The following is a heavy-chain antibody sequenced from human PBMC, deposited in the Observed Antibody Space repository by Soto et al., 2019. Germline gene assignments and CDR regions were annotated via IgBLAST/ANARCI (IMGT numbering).Heavy chain of an antibody. J-gene: IGHJ5*02. Sequence: PGVSLKVACRGSGYSITSYWMGCVRQMPGKGLEWMGIIYPGDSDTRYSPSFQGQVTISADKSISTAYLQWSSLKASDTAMYYCARRDSSGWYNWFDPWGQGTLVTVSS. CDR3: ARRDSSGWYNWFDP. D-gene: IGHD6-19*01. CDR1: GYSITSYW. CDR2: IYPGDSDT. V-gene: IGHV5-51*01.